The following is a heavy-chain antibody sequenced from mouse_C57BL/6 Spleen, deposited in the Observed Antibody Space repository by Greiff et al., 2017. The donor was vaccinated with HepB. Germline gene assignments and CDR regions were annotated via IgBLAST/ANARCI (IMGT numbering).Heavy chain of an antibody. CDR2: IDPSDSYT. Sequence: QVQLQQSGAELVRPGTSVKLSCKASGYTFTSYWMHWVKQRPGQGLEWIGVIDPSDSYTNYNQKFKGKATLTVDTSSSTAYMQLSSLPSEDSAVYYCERRGDYGDIDYWGQGTSLTVSS. CDR3: ERRGDYGDIDY. J-gene: IGHJ4*01. V-gene: IGHV1-59*01. D-gene: IGHD2-13*01. CDR1: GYTFTSYW.